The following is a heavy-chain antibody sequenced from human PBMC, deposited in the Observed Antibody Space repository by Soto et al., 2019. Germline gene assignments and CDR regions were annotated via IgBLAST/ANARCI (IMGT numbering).Heavy chain of an antibody. J-gene: IGHJ4*02. CDR2: INHSGST. CDR3: ARSYGSSWYMTVDY. CDR1: GEYFSGYY. Sequence: QVQLQQWGAGLLKPSETLSLTCAVYGEYFSGYYWSWIRQPPGKGLAWIGEINHSGSTNYNPSLKSRVTISVDTSKNQFSLKLSSVTAADTAVYYCARSYGSSWYMTVDYWGQGTLVTVSS. D-gene: IGHD6-13*01. V-gene: IGHV4-34*01.